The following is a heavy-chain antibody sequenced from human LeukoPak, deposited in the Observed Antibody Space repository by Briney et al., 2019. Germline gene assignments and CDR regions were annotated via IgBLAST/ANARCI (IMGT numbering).Heavy chain of an antibody. CDR1: GGSFSGYY. CDR3: AGQGVVVVAATPSYYGMDV. J-gene: IGHJ6*02. D-gene: IGHD2-15*01. CDR2: INHSGST. Sequence: SETLSLTCAVYGGSFSGYYWGWIRQPPGKGLEWIGEINHSGSTNYNPSLKSRVTISVDTSKNQFSLKLSSVTAADTAVYYCAGQGVVVVAATPSYYGMDVWGQGTTVTVSS. V-gene: IGHV4-34*01.